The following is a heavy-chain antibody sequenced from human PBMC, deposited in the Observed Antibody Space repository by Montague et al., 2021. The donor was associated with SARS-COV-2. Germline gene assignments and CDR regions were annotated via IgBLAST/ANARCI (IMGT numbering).Heavy chain of an antibody. V-gene: IGHV4-59*01. CDR2: FYYSLNT. CDR3: ARVSLRWLQFVPYFDY. Sequence: SETLSLTCTVSGGSISTYYWNWIRQSPGKGLEWLGYFYYSLNTNYNPSLKSRVTISVDTSKNQFSLKLSSVTAADTAVYYCARVSLRWLQFVPYFDYWGQGILVTVSS. J-gene: IGHJ4*02. CDR1: GGSISTYY. D-gene: IGHD5-24*01.